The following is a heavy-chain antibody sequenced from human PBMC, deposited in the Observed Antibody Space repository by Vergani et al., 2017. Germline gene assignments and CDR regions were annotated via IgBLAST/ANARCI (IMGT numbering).Heavy chain of an antibody. CDR3: ARETRDTPSSLDY. CDR1: GFTLSDHV. D-gene: IGHD5-24*01. J-gene: IGHJ4*02. CDR2: SRNKARSYTT. Sequence: EVQLVESGGGLVQPGGSLRLSCAASGFTLSDHVMDWVRQSPGKGLEWVGRSRNKARSYTTEYSASVKGRFTISRDDSRNSLYLQMNSLKTEDTAVYYCARETRDTPSSLDYWGQGTLVTVSS. V-gene: IGHV3-72*01.